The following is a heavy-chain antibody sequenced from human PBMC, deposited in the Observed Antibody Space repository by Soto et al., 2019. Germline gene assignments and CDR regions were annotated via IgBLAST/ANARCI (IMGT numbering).Heavy chain of an antibody. J-gene: IGHJ4*02. CDR1: GYTFTSYG. Sequence: QVQLVQSGAEVKKPGASVKVSCKAFGYTFTSYGISWVRQAPGQGLEWMGWISAYNGNTNYAQKLQGRVTMTTDTSTSTAYMELRSLRSDDTAVYYCARYEVNYVWGSYRTFDYWGQGTLVTVSS. D-gene: IGHD3-16*02. CDR3: ARYEVNYVWGSYRTFDY. CDR2: ISAYNGNT. V-gene: IGHV1-18*01.